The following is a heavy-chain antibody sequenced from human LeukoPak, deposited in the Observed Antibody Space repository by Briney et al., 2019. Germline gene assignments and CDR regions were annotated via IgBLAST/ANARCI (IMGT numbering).Heavy chain of an antibody. D-gene: IGHD6-19*01. CDR3: ARAGYSSGWLSGWFDP. CDR1: XX. V-gene: IGHV4-34*01. Sequence: XXXSWIRQPPXXGLXXIGEINHSGSTNYNPSLKSRVTISVDTSKSQFSLKLSSVTAADTAVYYCARAGYSSGWLSGWFDPWGQGTLVTVSS. CDR2: INHSGST. J-gene: IGHJ5*02.